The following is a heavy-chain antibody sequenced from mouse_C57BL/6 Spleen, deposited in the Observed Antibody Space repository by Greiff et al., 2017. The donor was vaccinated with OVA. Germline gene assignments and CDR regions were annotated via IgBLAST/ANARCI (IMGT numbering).Heavy chain of an antibody. V-gene: IGHV5-9-1*02. D-gene: IGHD1-1*01. CDR1: GFTFSSYA. CDR3: TRDYYGSRCLAD. Sequence: EVKLQESGEGLVKPGGSLKLSCAASGFTFSSYAMSWVRQTPEKRLEWVAYISSGGDYIYYADTVKGRFTISRDNARNTLYLQMSSLKSEDTAMYYCTRDYYGSRCLADWGQGTLVTVSA. J-gene: IGHJ3*01. CDR2: ISSGGDYI.